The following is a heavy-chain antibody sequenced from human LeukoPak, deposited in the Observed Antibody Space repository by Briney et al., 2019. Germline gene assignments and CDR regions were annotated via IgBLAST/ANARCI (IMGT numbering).Heavy chain of an antibody. J-gene: IGHJ4*02. CDR3: ARDGSRSGYYYFDY. CDR2: ISAYNGNT. CDR1: GYTSTSYG. D-gene: IGHD3-22*01. V-gene: IGHV1-18*01. Sequence: ASVTVSCTASGYTSTSYGISWVRQAPGQGLEWMGWISAYNGNTNYAQKLQGRVTMTTDTSTSTAYMKLRSLRSDDTAVYYCARDGSRSGYYYFDYWGQGTLVTVSS.